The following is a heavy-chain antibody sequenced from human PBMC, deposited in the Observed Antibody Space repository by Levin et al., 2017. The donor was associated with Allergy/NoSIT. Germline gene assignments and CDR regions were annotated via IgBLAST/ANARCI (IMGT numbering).Heavy chain of an antibody. D-gene: IGHD5-18*01. CDR3: AKDLPSGYSYGYTDY. CDR2: IFYDGSNK. CDR1: GFTFSSYG. V-gene: IGHV3-30*18. Sequence: GGSLRLSCVASGFTFSSYGLHWVRQAPGKGLEWVAVIFYDGSNKYYADSVKGRFTISRDNSKNTLYLQMNSLRAEDTAVYYCAKDLPSGYSYGYTDYWGQGTLVTVSS. J-gene: IGHJ4*02.